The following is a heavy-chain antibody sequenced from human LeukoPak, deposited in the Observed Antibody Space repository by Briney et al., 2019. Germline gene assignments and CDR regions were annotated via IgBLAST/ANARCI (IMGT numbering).Heavy chain of an antibody. CDR2: IKQDGSKK. J-gene: IGHJ6*02. V-gene: IGHV3-7*03. CDR1: GFTFSSYW. CDR3: AKDKDPYYYYGMDV. Sequence: GGSLRLSCAASGFTFSSYWMSWVRQAPGKGLEWVANIKQDGSKKYYVDSVKGRFTTSRDNAENSLYLQMNSLRVEDTAVYYCAKDKDPYYYYGMDVWGQGTTVTVSS.